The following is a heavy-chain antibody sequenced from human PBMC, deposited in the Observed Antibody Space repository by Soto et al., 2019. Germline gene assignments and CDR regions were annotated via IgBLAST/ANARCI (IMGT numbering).Heavy chain of an antibody. V-gene: IGHV3-21*01. Sequence: NPGGSLRLSCAASGFTFSSYSMNWVRQAPGKGLGWVSSISSSSSYIYYADSVKGRFTISRDNAKNSLYLQMNSLRAEDTAVYYCARVKDYYDSSGYYFSGMDVWGQWTTVTVSS. J-gene: IGHJ6*02. CDR1: GFTFSSYS. D-gene: IGHD3-22*01. CDR3: ARVKDYYDSSGYYFSGMDV. CDR2: ISSSSSYI.